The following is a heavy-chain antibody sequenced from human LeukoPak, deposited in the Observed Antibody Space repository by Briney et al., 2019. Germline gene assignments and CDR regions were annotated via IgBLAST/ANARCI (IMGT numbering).Heavy chain of an antibody. D-gene: IGHD1-26*01. V-gene: IGHV1-18*01. CDR2: ISAYNGNT. Sequence: GASVKVSCKASGYTFTSYGISWVRQAPGQGLEWMGWISAYNGNTNYAQKLQGRVTMTTDTSTSTAYMELRSLRSDDTAVYYCARRSYSSYYYYMDVWGKGTTVTISS. CDR3: ARRSYSSYYYYMDV. J-gene: IGHJ6*03. CDR1: GYTFTSYG.